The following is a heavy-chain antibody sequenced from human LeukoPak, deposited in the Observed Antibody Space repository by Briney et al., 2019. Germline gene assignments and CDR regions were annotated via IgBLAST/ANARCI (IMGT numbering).Heavy chain of an antibody. V-gene: IGHV4-34*01. CDR2: INHSGST. D-gene: IGHD6-19*01. J-gene: IGHJ5*01. CDR3: ARGADSGWFGY. CDR1: GGSFSGYY. Sequence: PSETLSLTCAVYGGSFSGYYWSWIRQPPGKGLEWIGEINHSGSTNYNPSLKSRVTISVDTSKNQSSLKLSSVTAADTAVYYCARGADSGWFGYWGQGTLVTVSS.